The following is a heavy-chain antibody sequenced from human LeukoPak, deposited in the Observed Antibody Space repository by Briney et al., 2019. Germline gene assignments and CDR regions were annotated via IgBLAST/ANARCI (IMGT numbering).Heavy chain of an antibody. V-gene: IGHV4-59*01. CDR3: ARLNRSGPDY. CDR2: IYYSGST. D-gene: IGHD2-15*01. CDR1: GGSISSYY. Sequence: ASETLPLTCTVSGGSISSYYWSWIRQPPGKGLEWIGYIYYSGSTNYNPSLKSRVTISVDTSKNQFSLKLSSVTAADTAVYYCARLNRSGPDYWGQGTLVTVSS. J-gene: IGHJ4*02.